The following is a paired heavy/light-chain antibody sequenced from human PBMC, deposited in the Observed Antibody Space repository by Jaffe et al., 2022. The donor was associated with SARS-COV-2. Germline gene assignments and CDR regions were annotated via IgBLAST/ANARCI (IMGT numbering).Light chain of an antibody. CDR2: DVS. CDR1: SSDVGGYNY. V-gene: IGLV2-14*01. CDR3: SSYTSSNTLDWV. J-gene: IGLJ3*02. Sequence: QSALTQPASVSGSPGQSITISCTGTSSDVGGYNYVSWYQQHPGKAPKLIIHDVSNRPSGVSNRFSGSKSGNTASLTISGLQADDEADYYCSSYTSSNTLDWVFGGGTKLTVL.
Heavy chain of an antibody. D-gene: IGHD6-13*01. CDR2: IYHSGST. CDR3: ARVPSSSWYVDN. CDR1: NYAISRGYY. J-gene: IGHJ4*02. Sequence: QVQLQESGPGLVKPSETLSLTCTVSNYAISRGYYWGWIRQPPGKGLEWIGIIYHSGSTHYKPSLKSRVTILVDTSKNQFSLKVTSVTAADTAVYYCARVPSSSWYVDNWGQGTLVTVSS. V-gene: IGHV4-38-2*02.